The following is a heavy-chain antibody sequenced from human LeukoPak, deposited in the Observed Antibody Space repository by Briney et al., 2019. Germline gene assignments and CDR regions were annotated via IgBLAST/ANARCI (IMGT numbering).Heavy chain of an antibody. Sequence: GSLRLSCAASGFPVDSNYMNWVRQAPGKGLEWVSVLYEDGRIYYADSVKGRFTISRDTSKNILSLQPNGLRAEDTAVYYCARGGGYYPIDYWGQGTLVTVSS. CDR1: GFPVDSNY. D-gene: IGHD2-15*01. V-gene: IGHV3-53*01. CDR3: ARGGGYYPIDY. CDR2: LYEDGRI. J-gene: IGHJ4*02.